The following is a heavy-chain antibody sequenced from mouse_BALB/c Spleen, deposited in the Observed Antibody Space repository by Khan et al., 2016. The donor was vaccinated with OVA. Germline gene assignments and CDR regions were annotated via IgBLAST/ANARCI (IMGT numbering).Heavy chain of an antibody. CDR3: ARRARIKY. CDR1: GYSITSGYG. CDR2: ISYSGST. J-gene: IGHJ2*01. Sequence: EVQLQESGPGLVKPSQSLSLTCTVTGYSITSGYGWNWIRQFPGNQLEWMGYISYSGSTNYNPTLKSRISITRDTSKNPFFLQLKSVTTEDTATYYCARRARIKYWGQGTTLTVSS. D-gene: IGHD3-1*01. V-gene: IGHV3-2*02.